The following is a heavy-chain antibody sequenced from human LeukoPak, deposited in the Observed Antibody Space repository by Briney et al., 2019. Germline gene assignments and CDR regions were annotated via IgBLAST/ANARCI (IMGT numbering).Heavy chain of an antibody. V-gene: IGHV1-2*02. CDR3: ASSDSSSWGYYYYMDV. CDR2: INPNSGGT. D-gene: IGHD6-13*01. J-gene: IGHJ6*03. Sequence: ASVKVSCKASGYTFTGYYMHWVRQAPGQGLEWMGWINPNSGGTNYAQKFQGRVTMTRDTSISTAYMELSRLRSDDTAVYYCASSDSSSWGYYYYMDVWGKGTTVTVSS. CDR1: GYTFTGYY.